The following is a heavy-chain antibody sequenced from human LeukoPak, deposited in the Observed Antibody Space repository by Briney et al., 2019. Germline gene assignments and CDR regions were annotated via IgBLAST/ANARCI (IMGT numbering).Heavy chain of an antibody. Sequence: GGSLRLSCAASGFTFSAFGMHWVRQAPGKGLEWVTFIPYDGSDKYYADSVKGRFTISRDNAKHSLYLQMNSLRAEDTAVYYCARDLYRIVVVPHYFDYWGQGTLVTVSS. CDR1: GFTFSAFG. J-gene: IGHJ4*02. CDR2: IPYDGSDK. V-gene: IGHV3-30*03. D-gene: IGHD3-22*01. CDR3: ARDLYRIVVVPHYFDY.